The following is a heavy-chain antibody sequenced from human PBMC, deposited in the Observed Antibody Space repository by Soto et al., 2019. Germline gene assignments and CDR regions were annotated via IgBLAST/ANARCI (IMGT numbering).Heavy chain of an antibody. Sequence: QPGGSLRLSCAASGFTFSSYGMHWVRQAPGKGLEWVAVISYDGSNKYYADSVKGRFTISRDNSKNTLYLQMNSLRAEDTAVYYCAKGRYSSSEGEEWKSDEYYYYGMDVWGQGTTVTVSS. CDR1: GFTFSSYG. CDR2: ISYDGSNK. D-gene: IGHD6-6*01. CDR3: AKGRYSSSEGEEWKSDEYYYYGMDV. J-gene: IGHJ6*02. V-gene: IGHV3-30*18.